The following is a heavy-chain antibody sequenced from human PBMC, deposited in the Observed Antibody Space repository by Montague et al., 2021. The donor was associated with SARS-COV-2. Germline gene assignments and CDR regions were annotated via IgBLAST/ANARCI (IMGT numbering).Heavy chain of an antibody. Sequence: VSCKASGYTFTSYGISWVRQAPGQGLEWMGWISAYNGNTNYAQKLQGRVTMTTDASTSTAYMELRSLRSDDTAVYYCARVESYYGSGSYFDYWGQGTLVTVSS. J-gene: IGHJ4*02. V-gene: IGHV1-18*04. D-gene: IGHD3-10*01. CDR1: GYTFTSYG. CDR2: ISAYNGNT. CDR3: ARVESYYGSGSYFDY.